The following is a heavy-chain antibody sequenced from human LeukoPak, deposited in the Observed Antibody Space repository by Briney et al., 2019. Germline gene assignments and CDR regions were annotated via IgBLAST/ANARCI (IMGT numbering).Heavy chain of an antibody. J-gene: IGHJ4*02. CDR3: AREGGPFDDSSGYYSY. CDR2: ISWNSGSI. Sequence: GRSLRLSCAASGFTFDGYAMHWVRQAPGKGLEWVSGISWNSGSIGYADSVKGRFTISRDNAKNSLYLQMNSLRAEDTAVYYCAREGGPFDDSSGYYSYWGQGTLVTVSS. D-gene: IGHD3-22*01. V-gene: IGHV3-9*01. CDR1: GFTFDGYA.